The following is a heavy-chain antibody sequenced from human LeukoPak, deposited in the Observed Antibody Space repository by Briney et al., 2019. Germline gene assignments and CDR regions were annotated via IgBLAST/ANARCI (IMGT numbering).Heavy chain of an antibody. CDR1: GGSISSGDYY. J-gene: IGHJ6*02. D-gene: IGHD6-19*01. CDR2: IYYSGST. V-gene: IGHV4-61*08. Sequence: SETLSLTCTVSGGSISSGDYYWSWIRQPPGKGLEWIGYIYYSGSTNYNPSLKSRVTISVDTSKNQFSLKLSSVTAADTAVYYCARDSWAGTPQDYYYYGMDVWGQGTTVTVSS. CDR3: ARDSWAGTPQDYYYYGMDV.